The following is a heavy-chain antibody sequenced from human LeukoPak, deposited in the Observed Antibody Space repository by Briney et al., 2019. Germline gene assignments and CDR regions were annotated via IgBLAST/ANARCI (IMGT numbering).Heavy chain of an antibody. CDR2: IKQDGSEK. V-gene: IGHV3-7*04. CDR3: AREAAGTYGMDV. J-gene: IGHJ6*02. D-gene: IGHD6-13*01. Sequence: GGSLRLSCAASGFTFSSSGMSWVRQAPGKGLEWVANIKQDGSEKYYVDSVKGRFTISRDNDKKSLYLQMNSLRAEDTAVYYCAREAAGTYGMDVWGQGTTVTVTS. CDR1: GFTFSSSG.